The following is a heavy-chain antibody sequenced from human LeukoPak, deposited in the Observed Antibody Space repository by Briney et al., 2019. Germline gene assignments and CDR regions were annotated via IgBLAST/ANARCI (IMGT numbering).Heavy chain of an antibody. Sequence: GASVKVSCKASGYTFTSYAMNWVRQAPGQGLEWMGWINTNTGNPTYAQGFTGRFVFSLDTSVSTAYLQISSLKAEDTAVYYCARVVYGDYDFNYYYGMDVWGQGTTVTVSS. V-gene: IGHV7-4-1*02. CDR3: ARVVYGDYDFNYYYGMDV. CDR1: GYTFTSYA. J-gene: IGHJ6*02. D-gene: IGHD4-17*01. CDR2: INTNTGNP.